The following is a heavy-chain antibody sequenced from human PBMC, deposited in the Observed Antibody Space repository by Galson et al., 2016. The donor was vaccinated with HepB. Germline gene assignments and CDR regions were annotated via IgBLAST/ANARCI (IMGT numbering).Heavy chain of an antibody. V-gene: IGHV4-59*01. CDR2: IYGSGRT. D-gene: IGHD2-21*01. CDR3: AGVQRRIVVVSGPGFDP. J-gene: IGHJ5*02. Sequence: SETLSLTCTVSGGSISSYYWSWIRQSPGKGLEWIGYIYGSGRTDYNPSLKSRVTMSVDTSRNQFSLNVSSVTAADTALYYCAGVQRRIVVVSGPGFDPWGQGTLVTVSS. CDR1: GGSISSYY.